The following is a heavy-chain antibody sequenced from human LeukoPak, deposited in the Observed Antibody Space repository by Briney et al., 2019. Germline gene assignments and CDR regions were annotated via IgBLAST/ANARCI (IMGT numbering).Heavy chain of an antibody. Sequence: GGSLRLSCAASGFTFSTYSMNWVRPAPGKGLEWVSSIASSSNIYYADSVKGRFTISRDNAKNSLYLQMNSLRAEDTAVYYCATPLDYYDSSGYHQGGDWGQGTLVTVSS. J-gene: IGHJ4*02. CDR3: ATPLDYYDSSGYHQGGD. V-gene: IGHV3-21*04. CDR1: GFTFSTYS. D-gene: IGHD3-22*01. CDR2: IASSSNI.